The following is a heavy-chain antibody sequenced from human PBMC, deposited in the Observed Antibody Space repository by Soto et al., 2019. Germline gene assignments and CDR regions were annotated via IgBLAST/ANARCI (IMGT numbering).Heavy chain of an antibody. Sequence: QVQLVQSGAEVKKPGASVKVSCKASGYTFTSYYMHWVRQAPGQGLEWMGIINPRGGSTSYAQKFQGRVTMTRDTSTSTVYMELSSLRSEDTAVYYCATLNVLRYFDWEDYYYYGMDVWGQGTTVTVSS. V-gene: IGHV1-46*03. CDR1: GYTFTSYY. CDR3: ATLNVLRYFDWEDYYYYGMDV. J-gene: IGHJ6*02. CDR2: INPRGGST. D-gene: IGHD3-9*01.